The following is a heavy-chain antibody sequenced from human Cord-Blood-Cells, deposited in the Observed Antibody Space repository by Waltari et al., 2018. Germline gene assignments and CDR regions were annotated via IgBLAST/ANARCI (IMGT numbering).Heavy chain of an antibody. V-gene: IGHV3-73*02. CDR3: TSAAIAARDY. D-gene: IGHD6-6*01. J-gene: IGHJ4*02. CDR2: IGSKAKSYET. Sequence: EVQLVESGGGLVQPGGSLKLSCAASGFTFSGSAMHWVRQASGKGQEWGCRIGSKAKSYETADAAAVKGRFTISRDDSKNTAYLQMNSLKTEDTAVYYCTSAAIAARDYWGQGTLVTVSS. CDR1: GFTFSGSA.